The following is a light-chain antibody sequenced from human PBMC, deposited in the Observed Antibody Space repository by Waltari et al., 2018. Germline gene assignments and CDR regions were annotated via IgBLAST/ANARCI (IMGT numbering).Light chain of an antibody. CDR1: QSISSY. Sequence: IEMTQSPSSRSASVGDRVTITCRASQSISSYLNWYQQKPGKAPKLLIYAASSLQSGVPSRFSGSGSGTDFTLTISSLQPEDFATYYCQQSYSTLTFGGGTKVEIK. CDR2: AAS. V-gene: IGKV1-39*01. CDR3: QQSYSTLT. J-gene: IGKJ4*01.